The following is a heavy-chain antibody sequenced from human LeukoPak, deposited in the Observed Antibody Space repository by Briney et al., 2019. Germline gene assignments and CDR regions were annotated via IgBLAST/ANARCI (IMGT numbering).Heavy chain of an antibody. CDR1: GYTFTCYG. Sequence: ASVKVSCKASGYTFTCYGISWVRQAPGQGLEWMGWISAYNGNTNYAQKLQGRVTMTTDTSTSTAYMELRSLRSDDTAVYYCARDPSRDYLNYYYYGMDVWGQGTTVTVSS. CDR2: ISAYNGNT. CDR3: ARDPSRDYLNYYYYGMDV. D-gene: IGHD4-17*01. J-gene: IGHJ6*02. V-gene: IGHV1-18*01.